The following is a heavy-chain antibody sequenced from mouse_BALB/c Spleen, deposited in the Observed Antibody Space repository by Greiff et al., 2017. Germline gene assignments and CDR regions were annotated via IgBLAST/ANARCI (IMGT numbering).Heavy chain of an antibody. Sequence: QVQLQQSGAELVRPGVSVKISCKGSGYTFTDYAMHWVKQSHAKSLEWIGVISTYYGDASYNQKFKGKATMTVDKSSSTAYMELARLTSEDSAIYYCARPIFTTATFAYWGQGTLVTVSA. J-gene: IGHJ3*01. V-gene: IGHV1S137*01. D-gene: IGHD1-2*01. CDR3: ARPIFTTATFAY. CDR1: GYTFTDYA. CDR2: ISTYYGDA.